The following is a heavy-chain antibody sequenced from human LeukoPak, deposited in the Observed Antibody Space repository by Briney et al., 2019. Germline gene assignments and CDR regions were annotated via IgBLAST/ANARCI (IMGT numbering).Heavy chain of an antibody. D-gene: IGHD1-1*01. CDR3: ARDWSGEGSSNQLDR. CDR1: GYTFTSYG. Sequence: GASVKVSCKASGYTFTSYGISWVRQAPGQGLEWMGWISTFNGNTNYAQKFQGRVTVTTDTSTSTDYMEVRSLRSDDTAVYYCARDWSGEGSSNQLDRWGQGTLVIVSS. J-gene: IGHJ4*02. V-gene: IGHV1-18*01. CDR2: ISTFNGNT.